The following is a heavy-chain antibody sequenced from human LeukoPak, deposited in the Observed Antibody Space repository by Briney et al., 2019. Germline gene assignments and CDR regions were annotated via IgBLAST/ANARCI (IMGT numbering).Heavy chain of an antibody. CDR3: ERRRTTGTTGYFDY. CDR1: RGSISTYY. CDR2: ISTSEST. J-gene: IGHJ4*02. D-gene: IGHD1-1*01. Sequence: SETLSLTCTISRGSISTYYWSWIRQPPGKGLEWIGYISTSESTNYNPSLKSRITISVDTSKNQFSLNLSSVTAADTAVYYCERRRTTGTTGYFDYWGQGTLVTVSS. V-gene: IGHV4-4*09.